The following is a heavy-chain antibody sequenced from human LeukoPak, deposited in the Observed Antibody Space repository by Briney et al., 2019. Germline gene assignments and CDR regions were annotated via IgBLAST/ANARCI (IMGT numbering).Heavy chain of an antibody. CDR2: ISASGDRT. J-gene: IGHJ5*02. Sequence: GGSLRLSCAASGFTFSNYNVSWVRQAPGRGLEWVSAISASGDRTYYADSVKGRFTISRDNSKNTLYLQMNSLRAEDTAVYSCAKNGEVLSWFDPWGQGTLVTVSS. CDR1: GFTFSNYN. D-gene: IGHD3-10*01. V-gene: IGHV3-23*01. CDR3: AKNGEVLSWFDP.